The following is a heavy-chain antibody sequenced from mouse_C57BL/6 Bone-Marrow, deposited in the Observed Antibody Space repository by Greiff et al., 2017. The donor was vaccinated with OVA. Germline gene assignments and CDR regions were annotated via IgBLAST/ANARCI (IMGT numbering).Heavy chain of an antibody. D-gene: IGHD1-1*01. CDR3: ANYYGSSYWYFDV. Sequence: QVQLQQSGPGLVQPSQSLSITCTVSGFSLTSYGVHWVRQSPGKGLEWLGVLWRGGSTDYNAAFMSRLSITKDNSKSQVFFKMNSLQADDTAIYYCANYYGSSYWYFDVWGTGTTVTVSS. J-gene: IGHJ1*03. V-gene: IGHV2-5*01. CDR1: GFSLTSYG. CDR2: LWRGGST.